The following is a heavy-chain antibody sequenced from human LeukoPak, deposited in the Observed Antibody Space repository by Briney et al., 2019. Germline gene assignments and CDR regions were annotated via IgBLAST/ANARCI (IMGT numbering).Heavy chain of an antibody. CDR1: GGSFSGYY. CDR3: ARGKGLDY. J-gene: IGHJ4*02. Sequence: SETLSLTCAVYGGSFSGYYWSWIRQPPGKGLEWIGEINHSGSTNYNPSLKSRVTISVDTSKNQFSLKLSSVTAADTAVYYCARGKGLDYWGQGTLVTVSS. V-gene: IGHV4-34*01. CDR2: INHSGST.